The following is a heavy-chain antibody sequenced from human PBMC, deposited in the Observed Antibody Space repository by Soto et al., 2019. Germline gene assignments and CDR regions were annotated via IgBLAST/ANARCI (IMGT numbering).Heavy chain of an antibody. CDR1: GGSFSGYY. D-gene: IGHD5-18*01. J-gene: IGHJ4*02. V-gene: IGHV4-34*01. CDR3: ARGAEDTAMVTKPTLKMFDY. CDR2: INHSGST. Sequence: SETLSLTCAVYGGSFSGYYWTWIRQPPGTGLEWIGEINHSGSTNYNPSLKSRVTISVDTSKNQFSLKLTSVTAADTAVYYCARGAEDTAMVTKPTLKMFDYWGQGTLVTVSS.